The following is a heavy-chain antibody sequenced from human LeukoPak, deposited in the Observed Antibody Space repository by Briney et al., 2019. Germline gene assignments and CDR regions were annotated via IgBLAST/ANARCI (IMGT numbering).Heavy chain of an antibody. CDR3: ARRSGSSWSSFDY. Sequence: GGSLRLSCAASGFTFNNYAMNWVRQAPGKGLEWVSGISGFGGSTYYAPPVKDRLTISRDNFGNMLYLHLDSPRVEDTAIYYCARRSGSSWSSFDYWGQGALVTVSS. J-gene: IGHJ4*02. CDR2: ISGFGGST. D-gene: IGHD6-13*01. V-gene: IGHV3-23*01. CDR1: GFTFNNYA.